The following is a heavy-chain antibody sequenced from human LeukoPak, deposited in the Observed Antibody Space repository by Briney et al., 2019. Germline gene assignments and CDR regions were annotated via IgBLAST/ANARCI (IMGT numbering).Heavy chain of an antibody. V-gene: IGHV3-30*03. CDR1: GFAFSTYA. J-gene: IGHJ4*02. CDR2: ISYDGSYK. Sequence: GGSLILSCSASGFAFSTYAMHWVRQAPGKGLEWVAVISYDGSYKDYGDPVKGRFTLSRDNSKSTVSLEMSSLRAEDTAVYHCARARLQWEVRYPRFDSWGQGTLVTVSS. CDR3: ARARLQWEVRYPRFDS. D-gene: IGHD1-26*01.